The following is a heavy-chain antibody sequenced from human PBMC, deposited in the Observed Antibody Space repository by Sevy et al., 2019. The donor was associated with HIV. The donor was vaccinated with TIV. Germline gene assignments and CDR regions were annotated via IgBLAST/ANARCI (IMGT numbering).Heavy chain of an antibody. Sequence: ASVKVSCKASGYTFTSYYMHWMRQAPGQGLEWMGIINPSGGSTSYAQKFQGRVTMTRDTSTSTVYMELSSLRSEDTAVYYCARAVSASTAAAGIPSFYYGMDVWGQGTTLTVSS. J-gene: IGHJ6*02. CDR3: ARAVSASTAAAGIPSFYYGMDV. CDR2: INPSGGST. CDR1: GYTFTSYY. V-gene: IGHV1-46*01. D-gene: IGHD6-13*01.